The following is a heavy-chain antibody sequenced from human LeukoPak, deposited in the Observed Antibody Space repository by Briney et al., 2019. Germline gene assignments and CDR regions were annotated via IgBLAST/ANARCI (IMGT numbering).Heavy chain of an antibody. D-gene: IGHD3-22*01. Sequence: ASVKVSCKASGYTFTSYYMHWVRQAPGQGLEWMGIINPSGGSTSYAQKFQGRVTMTRDMSTSTVYMELSSLRSEDRAVYYCARDRSSYYYDRTHDAFDIWGQGTMVTVSS. CDR2: INPSGGST. V-gene: IGHV1-46*01. CDR1: GYTFTSYY. J-gene: IGHJ3*02. CDR3: ARDRSSYYYDRTHDAFDI.